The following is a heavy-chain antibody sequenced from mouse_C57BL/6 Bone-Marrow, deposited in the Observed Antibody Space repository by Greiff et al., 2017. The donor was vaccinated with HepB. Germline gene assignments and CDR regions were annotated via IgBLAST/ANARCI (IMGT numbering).Heavy chain of an antibody. CDR3: ARGKYFDV. CDR2: ISNGGGST. Sequence: EVQRVESGGGLVQPGGSLKLSCAASGFTFSDYYMYWVRQTPEKRLEWVAYISNGGGSTYYPDTVKGRFTISRDNAKNTLYLQMSRLKSEDTAMYYCARGKYFDVWGTGTTVTVSS. CDR1: GFTFSDYY. J-gene: IGHJ1*03. V-gene: IGHV5-12*01.